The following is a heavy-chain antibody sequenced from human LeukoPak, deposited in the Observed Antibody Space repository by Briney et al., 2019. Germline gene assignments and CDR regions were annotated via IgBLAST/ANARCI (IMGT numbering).Heavy chain of an antibody. D-gene: IGHD3-22*01. Sequence: ASVKVSCKASGYTFTTYYMHWVRQAPGQGLEWMGVINPSGDSTTYAQKFQGRVTMTRDTSTSTVYMELSRLRSDDTAVYYCARDLYDSSGYHEVDYWGQGTLVTVSS. J-gene: IGHJ4*02. CDR3: ARDLYDSSGYHEVDY. CDR1: GYTFTTYY. V-gene: IGHV1-46*01. CDR2: INPSGDST.